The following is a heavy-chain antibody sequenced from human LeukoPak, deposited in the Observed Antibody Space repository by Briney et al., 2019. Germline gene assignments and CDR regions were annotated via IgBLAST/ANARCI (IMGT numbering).Heavy chain of an antibody. Sequence: SVKVSCKASGGTFSSYAISWVRQAPGQGLEWMGGIIPIFGTANYAQRFQGRVTITADESTSTAYMELSSLRSEDTAVYYCARGPHIVVVPAAIEYYFDYWGQGTLVTVSS. V-gene: IGHV1-69*13. CDR3: ARGPHIVVVPAAIEYYFDY. J-gene: IGHJ4*02. CDR2: IIPIFGTA. D-gene: IGHD2-2*01. CDR1: GGTFSSYA.